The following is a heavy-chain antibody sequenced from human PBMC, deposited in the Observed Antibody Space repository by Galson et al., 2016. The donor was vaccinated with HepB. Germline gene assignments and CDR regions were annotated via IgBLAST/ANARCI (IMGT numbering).Heavy chain of an antibody. D-gene: IGHD6-6*01. CDR3: AKHRNSSFSSSYGMDV. CDR2: ISGSGNSL. CDR1: GFTFSTYA. V-gene: IGHV3-23*01. J-gene: IGHJ6*02. Sequence: SLRLSCAASGFTFSTYAMTWVRQAPGKGLEWVSGISGSGNSLYYADSVKGRFTISRDNSKNMVYLQIHSLTAEDTAVFSCAKHRNSSFSSSYGMDVWGQGTTVTVSS.